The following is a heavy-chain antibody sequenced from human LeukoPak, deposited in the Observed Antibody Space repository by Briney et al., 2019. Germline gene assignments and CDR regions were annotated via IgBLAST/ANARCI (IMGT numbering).Heavy chain of an antibody. CDR3: AKGNWDKLEVFDY. CDR1: GFTFGRFD. V-gene: IGHV3-23*01. CDR2: IRNSGDNT. Sequence: PGGSLRLSCAASGFTFGRFDMSWVRQAPGKGLEWLSVIRNSGDNTYYTDSVKGRFTISRDNSKNTLWLQMNSLRAEDTAVYYCAKGNWDKLEVFDYWGQGTLVTVSS. J-gene: IGHJ4*02. D-gene: IGHD1/OR15-1a*01.